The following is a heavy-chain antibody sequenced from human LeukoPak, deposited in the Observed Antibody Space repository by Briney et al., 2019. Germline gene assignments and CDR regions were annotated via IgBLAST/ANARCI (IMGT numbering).Heavy chain of an antibody. Sequence: PGGSLRLSCAASGFTFTSFAMSWVRQAPGKGLEWVSTISRSGVATYYANSVKGRFTISRDNSKNTVYLQMNSLRAEDTAVYYCAELGITMIGGVWGKGTTVTISS. CDR2: ISRSGVAT. D-gene: IGHD3-10*02. CDR1: GFTFTSFA. CDR3: AELGITMIGGV. J-gene: IGHJ6*04. V-gene: IGHV3-23*01.